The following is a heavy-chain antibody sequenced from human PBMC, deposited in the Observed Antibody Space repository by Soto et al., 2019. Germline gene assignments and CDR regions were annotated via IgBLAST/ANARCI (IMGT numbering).Heavy chain of an antibody. V-gene: IGHV3-23*01. CDR1: GITFRNYA. J-gene: IGHJ4*01. Sequence: GGSLRLSCAASGITFRNYAMSWVRQAPGKGLEWVSTISGSGGSTYYADSVKGRFTISRDNSKNTLYLQMKSLRAEDTAVYYCAKDPEWELPKYYFDYWGHGTLVTVSS. CDR2: ISGSGGST. CDR3: AKDPEWELPKYYFDY. D-gene: IGHD1-26*01.